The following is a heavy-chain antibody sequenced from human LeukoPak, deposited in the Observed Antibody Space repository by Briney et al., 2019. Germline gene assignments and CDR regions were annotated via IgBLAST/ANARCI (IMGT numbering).Heavy chain of an antibody. Sequence: ASVKVSCKASGYTFTGYYMHWVRQAPGQGLEWMGWINPDNGGTNYAQKFQGRVTMARDMSISTAYMELSRLRSDDTAVYYCARDPSNSGYDYLYYFDYWGQGTLVTVSS. D-gene: IGHD5-12*01. CDR3: ARDPSNSGYDYLYYFDY. CDR2: INPDNGGT. V-gene: IGHV1-2*02. CDR1: GYTFTGYY. J-gene: IGHJ4*02.